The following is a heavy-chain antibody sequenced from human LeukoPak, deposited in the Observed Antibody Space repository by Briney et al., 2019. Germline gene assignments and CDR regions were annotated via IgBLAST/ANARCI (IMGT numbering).Heavy chain of an antibody. CDR2: IIPILGIA. V-gene: IGHV1-69*04. CDR1: GGTFSSYA. J-gene: IGHJ4*02. CDR3: ARDCSPRDGYNPIDY. D-gene: IGHD5-24*01. Sequence: SVKVSCKASGGTFSSYAISWVRQAPGQGLEWMGRIIPILGIANYAQKFQGRVTITADKSTSTAYMELSSLRSEDTAVYYCARDCSPRDGYNPIDYWGQGTLVTVSS.